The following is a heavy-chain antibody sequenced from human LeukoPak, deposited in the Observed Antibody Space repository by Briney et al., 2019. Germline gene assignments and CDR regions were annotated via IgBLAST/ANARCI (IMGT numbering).Heavy chain of an antibody. CDR2: IYYSGST. Sequence: SETLSLTCTVSGGSISSSSYYWGWIRQPPGKGLEWIGSIYYSGSTYYNPSLKSRVTISVDTSKNQFSLKLSSVTAADTALYYCARSRGYFDYWGQGTLVTVSS. V-gene: IGHV4-39*07. D-gene: IGHD6-13*01. CDR3: ARSRGYFDY. CDR1: GGSISSSSYY. J-gene: IGHJ4*02.